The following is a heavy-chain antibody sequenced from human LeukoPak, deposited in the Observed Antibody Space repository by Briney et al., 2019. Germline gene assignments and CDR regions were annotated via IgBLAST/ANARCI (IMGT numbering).Heavy chain of an antibody. CDR1: GFIFRDYY. J-gene: IGHJ4*02. D-gene: IGHD6-19*01. CDR2: ISGDSVDK. Sequence: GGSLRLSCAGSGFIFRDYYMSWIRQAPGKGLEWVSYISGDSVDKYYVDSVRGRFSISRDNAKNSLYLQMNSLRVEDTAVYYCARDNSGFDQWGQGTLVTVSS. CDR3: ARDNSGFDQ. V-gene: IGHV3-11*04.